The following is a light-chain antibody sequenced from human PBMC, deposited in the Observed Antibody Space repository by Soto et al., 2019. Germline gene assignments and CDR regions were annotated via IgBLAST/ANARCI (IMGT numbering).Light chain of an antibody. V-gene: IGKV3-20*01. CDR1: QSVSSSY. J-gene: IGKJ2*01. CDR3: QQYGSSSYT. Sequence: EIVLTQSPGTLSLFPGERATLSCRASQSVSSSYLAWYQQKPGQAPRLLIYGASSRATGIPDRFSVSGSGTDFTLTISRLEPEDFAVYYCQQYGSSSYTFGQGTKLEIK. CDR2: GAS.